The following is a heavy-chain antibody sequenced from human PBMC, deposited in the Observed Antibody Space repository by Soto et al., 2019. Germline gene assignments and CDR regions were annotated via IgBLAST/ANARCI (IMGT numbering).Heavy chain of an antibody. Sequence: SEMQSLTCTVSGGSISSGGYYWSWIRQHPGKGLEWIGYIYYSGSTYYNPSLKSRVTISVDTSKNQFSLKLSSVTAADTAVYYCASGAGGEGDYPYWGQGTLVTVSS. D-gene: IGHD4-17*01. CDR1: GGSISSGGYY. V-gene: IGHV4-31*03. CDR2: IYYSGST. CDR3: ASGAGGEGDYPY. J-gene: IGHJ4*02.